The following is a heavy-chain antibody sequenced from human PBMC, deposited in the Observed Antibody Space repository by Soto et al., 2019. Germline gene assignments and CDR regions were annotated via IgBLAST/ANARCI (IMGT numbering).Heavy chain of an antibody. CDR1: GSSIRDYC. V-gene: IGHV4-59*01. D-gene: IGHD3-3*01. J-gene: IGHJ6*02. Sequence: SATLSLTCIVSGSSIRDYCWSWIGQPPGKGLEWIGNIYYSGSTNYNPSLKGRVFISVDSSRRQFSLKLSSVTAADTAVYYCARYAYDFWSGYTRRYYYYGMDVWGQATTVTVSS. CDR3: ARYAYDFWSGYTRRYYYYGMDV. CDR2: IYYSGST.